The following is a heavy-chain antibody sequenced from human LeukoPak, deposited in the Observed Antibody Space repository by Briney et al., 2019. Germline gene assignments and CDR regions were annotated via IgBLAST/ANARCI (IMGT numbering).Heavy chain of an antibody. J-gene: IGHJ4*02. CDR2: IYYSGST. CDR1: GGSISSSSYY. Sequence: SETLSLTCTVSGGSISSSSYYWGWIRQPPGKGLEWIGSIYYSGSTYYNPSLKSRVTISVDTSKNQFSLKLSSVTAADTAVYYCASRIQLWDPFDYWGQGTLVTVSS. V-gene: IGHV4-39*01. CDR3: ASRIQLWDPFDY. D-gene: IGHD5-18*01.